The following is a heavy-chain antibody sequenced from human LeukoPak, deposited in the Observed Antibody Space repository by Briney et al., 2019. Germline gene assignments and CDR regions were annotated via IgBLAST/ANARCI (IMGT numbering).Heavy chain of an antibody. J-gene: IGHJ5*02. CDR1: GFTFSRFE. V-gene: IGHV3-48*03. CDR3: ARPPGDYYDSSGSYH. D-gene: IGHD3-22*01. Sequence: GGSLRLSCVASGFTFSRFEMNWVRQAPGKGLEWISHISTGSYIAYADSVKGRFTISRDNAKNSLYLQMNSLRAEDTAVYYCARPPGDYYDSSGSYHWGQGTLVTVSS. CDR2: ISTGSYI.